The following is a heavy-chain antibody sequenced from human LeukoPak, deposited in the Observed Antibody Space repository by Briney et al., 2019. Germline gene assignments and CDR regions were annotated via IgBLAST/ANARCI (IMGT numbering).Heavy chain of an antibody. D-gene: IGHD1-26*01. V-gene: IGHV1-69*06. Sequence: ASVKVSCKASGGTFSSYAISWVRRAPGQGLEWMGGIIPIFGTANYAQKFQGRVTITADKSTSTAYMELSSLRSEDTAVYYCARASGSYRHLDYWGQGTLVTVSS. CDR1: GGTFSSYA. CDR3: ARASGSYRHLDY. J-gene: IGHJ4*02. CDR2: IIPIFGTA.